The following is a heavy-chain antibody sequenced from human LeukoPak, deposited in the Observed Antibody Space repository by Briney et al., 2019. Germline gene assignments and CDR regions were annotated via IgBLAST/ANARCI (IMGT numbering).Heavy chain of an antibody. Sequence: GGSLRLSCSASGFTFDNYAMHWVRQAPMKGLEWVASINWRSDEIGYADSVKGRFTISRDNSKNTLYLQMNSLRAEDTAVYYCAKDFSVYYYDSRVLDYWGQGTLVTVSS. V-gene: IGHV3-9*01. J-gene: IGHJ4*02. CDR3: AKDFSVYYYDSRVLDY. CDR2: INWRSDEI. D-gene: IGHD3-22*01. CDR1: GFTFDNYA.